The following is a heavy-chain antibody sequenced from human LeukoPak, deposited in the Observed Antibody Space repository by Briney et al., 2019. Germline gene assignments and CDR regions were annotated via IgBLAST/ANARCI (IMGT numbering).Heavy chain of an antibody. V-gene: IGHV4-4*07. J-gene: IGHJ4*02. CDR2: IYSSGST. CDR1: GGSISSYY. D-gene: IGHD6-13*01. CDR3: ARQTITAAGTNYFDY. Sequence: SETLSLTCTVSGGSISSYYWSWIRQPAGKGLECFGRIYSSGSTNYNPSLKSRVTMSVDTSRQQFSLKLSSVTAADTAVYYCARQTITAAGTNYFDYWGQGTLVTVSS.